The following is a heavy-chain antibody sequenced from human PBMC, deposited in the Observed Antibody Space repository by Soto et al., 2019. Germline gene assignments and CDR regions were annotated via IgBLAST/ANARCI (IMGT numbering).Heavy chain of an antibody. Sequence: VQLVESGGGLVQPGRSLRLSCAASGFTLDDYAMHWVRQAPGKGLEWVSGIRWNSGSIGYADSVKGRFTISRDKAKNSLYLQMNSLRAEDTALYYCAKTLPGIAVAGTGACDIWGQVTMVTVSA. CDR3: AKTLPGIAVAGTGACDI. J-gene: IGHJ3*02. CDR2: IRWNSGSI. D-gene: IGHD6-19*01. V-gene: IGHV3-9*01. CDR1: GFTLDDYA.